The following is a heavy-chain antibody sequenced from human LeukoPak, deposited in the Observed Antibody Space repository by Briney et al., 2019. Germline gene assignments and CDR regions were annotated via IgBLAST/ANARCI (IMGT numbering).Heavy chain of an antibody. CDR3: AKDGGTYPYFLDV. D-gene: IGHD1-26*01. V-gene: IGHV3-23*01. J-gene: IGHJ6*03. CDR2: VSGSGAHT. CDR1: GFTFSSYA. Sequence: QSGGSLRLSCAASGFTFSSYAMTLVRQAPGKGLQWVSAVSGSGAHTYYADSVKGRFTISRDNSRDTLYLQMNSLRAEDTAIYICAKDGGTYPYFLDVWGKGTTVNVSS.